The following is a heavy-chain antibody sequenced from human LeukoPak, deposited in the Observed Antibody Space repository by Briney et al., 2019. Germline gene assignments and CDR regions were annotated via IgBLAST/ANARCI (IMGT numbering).Heavy chain of an antibody. D-gene: IGHD6-13*01. J-gene: IGHJ5*02. CDR3: ARHVGSSWYYTNTQAWFDP. CDR1: XXSISSYY. Sequence: SXXSISSYYWSWIGQPPGKGLEWIGYIYTSPTTNYHPSLKTRLTISVDTSKNQFSLKLSSVTAADTAVYYCARHVGSSWYYTNTQAWFDPWGQGTLVTV. CDR2: IYTSPTT. V-gene: IGHV4-4*09.